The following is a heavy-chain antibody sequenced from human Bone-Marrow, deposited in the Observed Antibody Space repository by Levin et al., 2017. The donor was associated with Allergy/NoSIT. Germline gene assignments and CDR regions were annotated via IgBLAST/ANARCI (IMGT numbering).Heavy chain of an antibody. D-gene: IGHD5-18*01. V-gene: IGHV3-11*01. CDR1: GFTFSDYY. CDR2: ISSRGTVV. J-gene: IGHJ4*02. CDR3: AKSDAPMDKFDY. Sequence: GGSLRLSCEASGFTFSDYYMSWIRQAPGQGLEWISFISSRGTVVYYAESVKGRFTISRDNAKNSVFLVMNNLRADDTAVYYCAKSDAPMDKFDYWGQGTRVNVSS.